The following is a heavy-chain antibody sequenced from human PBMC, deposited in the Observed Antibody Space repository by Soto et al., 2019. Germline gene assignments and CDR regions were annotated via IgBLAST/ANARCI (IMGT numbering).Heavy chain of an antibody. CDR3: ARGGFCGGTTCYTNFHYGMDV. CDR2: ISYGGDIE. Sequence: HPVGSLRLSCAASGFTFSTYTMHWVRQAPGKGLEWVALISYGGDIENHADSVKGRFTISRDNSKNTVSLHMSSLRAEDTAVYYCARGGFCGGTTCYTNFHYGMDVWGQGTTVTVSS. CDR1: GFTFSTYT. D-gene: IGHD2-2*02. J-gene: IGHJ6*01. V-gene: IGHV3-30-3*01.